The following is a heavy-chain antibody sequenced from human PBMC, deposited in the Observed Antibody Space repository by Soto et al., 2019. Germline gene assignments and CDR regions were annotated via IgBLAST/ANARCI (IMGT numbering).Heavy chain of an antibody. V-gene: IGHV1-18*01. Sequence: GKVSCKASGGTFSSYAISWVRQAPGQGLEWMGRISSYNGNTNYAQKLQDRLTMTTDTSTSTAYMELRSLRSDDTAVYYCARDGDYYGSGSYYGGYYYYYYGMDVWGQGTTVTVSS. D-gene: IGHD3-10*01. CDR3: ARDGDYYGSGSYYGGYYYYYYGMDV. CDR2: ISSYNGNT. J-gene: IGHJ6*02. CDR1: GGTFSSYA.